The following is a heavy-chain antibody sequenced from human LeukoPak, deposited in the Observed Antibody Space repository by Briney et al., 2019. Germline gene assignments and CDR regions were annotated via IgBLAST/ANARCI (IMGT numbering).Heavy chain of an antibody. CDR2: LDPEDGEA. Sequence: ASVKVSYKASGGTFSSYAISWVRQAPGKGLEWMGGLDPEDGEAIYAQPLQGRVTMTEDTSSDTAYMVLSSLRSEDTAVYYCATRNFGDYGAFDIWGRGTMVTVSS. CDR3: ATRNFGDYGAFDI. J-gene: IGHJ3*02. CDR1: GGTFSSYA. D-gene: IGHD4-17*01. V-gene: IGHV1-24*01.